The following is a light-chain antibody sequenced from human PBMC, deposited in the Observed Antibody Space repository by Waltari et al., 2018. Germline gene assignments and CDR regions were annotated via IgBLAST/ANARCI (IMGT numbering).Light chain of an antibody. V-gene: IGLV2-23*01. CDR2: EDT. CDR3: SSYAGSRNLV. CDR1: SSDVGSYNL. Sequence: QSALTQPASVSGSPGQSITISCTGTSSDVGSYNLVSWYQQHPGKAPKLMIHEDTRRTSGVSNRFAASKSGNTASLTIAGLQAEDEADYYCSSYAGSRNLVFGGGTKLTVL. J-gene: IGLJ3*02.